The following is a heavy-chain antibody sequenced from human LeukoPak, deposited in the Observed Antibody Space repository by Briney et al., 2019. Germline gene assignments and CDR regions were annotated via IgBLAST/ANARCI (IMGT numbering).Heavy chain of an antibody. Sequence: PSETLSLTCTVSGGSISSYYWSWIRQPPAKGLEWIGYIYYSGSTNYHPSLKSRVTISVDTSKNQFSLKLSSVTAADTAVYYCAREDCSGDGCYSFDYWGQGTLVTVFS. CDR2: IYYSGST. D-gene: IGHD2-15*01. J-gene: IGHJ4*02. V-gene: IGHV4-59*01. CDR1: GGSISSYY. CDR3: AREDCSGDGCYSFDY.